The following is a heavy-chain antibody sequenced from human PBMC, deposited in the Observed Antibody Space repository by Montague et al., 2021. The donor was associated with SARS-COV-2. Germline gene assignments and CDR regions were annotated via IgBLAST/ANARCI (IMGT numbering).Heavy chain of an antibody. CDR3: AKTEVVSMLYVMRERFDH. CDR2: ISNEGSKR. Sequence: SLRLSCAVAGFTFNNHGMRWVRQAPGKGLEWVSYISNEGSKRFYADSVRGRFTISRDSSQNTLYLQMNSLRVEDTATYYCAKTEVVSMLYVMRERFDHWGQGTLVTVSS. J-gene: IGHJ4*02. D-gene: IGHD2-8*01. V-gene: IGHV3-30*18. CDR1: GFTFNNHG.